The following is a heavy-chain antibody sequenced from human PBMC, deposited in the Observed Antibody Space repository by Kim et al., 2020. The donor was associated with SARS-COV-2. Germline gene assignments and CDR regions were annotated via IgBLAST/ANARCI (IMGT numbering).Heavy chain of an antibody. V-gene: IGHV4-59*01. Sequence: SETLSLTCTVSGGSIRHYFWNRIRQSPGKGLEWIGYVSDTGNTNYNPSLHGRLTMTVDRSKSQFSLDLSSVTAADTATYYCARAGGSGSTYYYNGLDVWGRGTSVTVSS. CDR3: ARAGGSGSTYYYNGLDV. CDR2: VSDTGNT. CDR1: GGSIRHYF. J-gene: IGHJ6*02. D-gene: IGHD3-10*01.